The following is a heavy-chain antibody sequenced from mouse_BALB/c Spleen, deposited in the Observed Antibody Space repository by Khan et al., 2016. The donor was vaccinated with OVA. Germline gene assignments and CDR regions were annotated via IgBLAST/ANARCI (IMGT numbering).Heavy chain of an antibody. CDR2: IWSDGST. Sequence: VQLKQSGPGLVAPSQSLSITCTISGFSLTNYGVHWVRQPPGKGLEWLVVIWSDGSTTYNSALKSRLTVDKDNSRSQVFLKMNSLQTDDTAMYFCAXQPYYHYNIMDYWGQGTSVTVSS. V-gene: IGHV2-6-1*01. J-gene: IGHJ4*01. D-gene: IGHD2-10*01. CDR3: AXQPYYHYNIMDY. CDR1: GFSLTNYG.